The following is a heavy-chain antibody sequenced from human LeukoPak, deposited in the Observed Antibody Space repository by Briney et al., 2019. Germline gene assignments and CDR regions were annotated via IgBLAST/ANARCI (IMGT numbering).Heavy chain of an antibody. Sequence: PGGSLRLSCAASGFTFSSYAMSWVRQAPGKGLEWVSAISGSGGSTYYADSVKGRFTISRDSSKNTLYLQMNSLRAEDTAVYYCAKDQGSSWYLVPLGYWGQGTLVTVSS. D-gene: IGHD6-13*01. CDR1: GFTFSSYA. V-gene: IGHV3-23*01. J-gene: IGHJ4*02. CDR3: AKDQGSSWYLVPLGY. CDR2: ISGSGGST.